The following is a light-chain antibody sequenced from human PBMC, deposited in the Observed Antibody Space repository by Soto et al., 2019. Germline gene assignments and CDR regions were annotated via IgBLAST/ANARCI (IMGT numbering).Light chain of an antibody. CDR2: GVS. CDR1: QSVRNN. Sequence: ELVMTQSPDTLSVSPGERATLLCRASQSVRNNLAWYQQKPGQAPRLLIYGVSTRATGVPARFSGSGSGTDFTLTISSLQPEDFAVYFCHQRNKFGQGTRLEIK. J-gene: IGKJ5*01. V-gene: IGKV3-15*01. CDR3: HQRNK.